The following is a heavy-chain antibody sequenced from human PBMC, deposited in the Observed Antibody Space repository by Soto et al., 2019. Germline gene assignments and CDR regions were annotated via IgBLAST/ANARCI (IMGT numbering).Heavy chain of an antibody. D-gene: IGHD3-3*01. CDR3: ASQEVFGDEDYGMDV. CDR1: GYSFTSYW. Sequence: PGESLKISCKGSGYSFTSYWISWVRQMPGKGLEWMGRIDPSDSYTNYSPSFQGHVTISADKSISTAYLQWSSLKASDTAMYYCASQEVFGDEDYGMDVWGQGTTVTVSS. J-gene: IGHJ6*02. V-gene: IGHV5-10-1*01. CDR2: IDPSDSYT.